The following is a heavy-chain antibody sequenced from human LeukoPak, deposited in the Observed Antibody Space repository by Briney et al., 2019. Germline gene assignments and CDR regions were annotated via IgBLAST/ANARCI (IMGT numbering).Heavy chain of an antibody. CDR3: ARESGHYYYDPTGAFDI. V-gene: IGHV3-33*01. D-gene: IGHD3-22*01. CDR1: GFTFSSYG. J-gene: IGHJ3*02. Sequence: GGSLRLSCAASGFTFSSYGMHWVRQAPGKGLEWVAVIWYDGSNKYYADSVKGRFTISRDNSKNTLYLQMNSLRAEDTAVYYCARESGHYYYDPTGAFDIWGQGTMVTVSS. CDR2: IWYDGSNK.